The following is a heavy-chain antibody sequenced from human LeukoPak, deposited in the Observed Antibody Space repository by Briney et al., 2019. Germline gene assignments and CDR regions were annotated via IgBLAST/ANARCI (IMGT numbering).Heavy chain of an antibody. Sequence: GGSLRLSCAASGFTFSSYAMSWVRQAPGKGLEWVSGLSANDGTTYYADSVKGRFTISRDDSKNTLYLQMNNLRVEDTTVYYCAPGSYFDYWGQGTLVTVSS. V-gene: IGHV3-23*01. D-gene: IGHD1-26*01. J-gene: IGHJ4*02. CDR1: GFTFSSYA. CDR3: APGSYFDY. CDR2: LSANDGTT.